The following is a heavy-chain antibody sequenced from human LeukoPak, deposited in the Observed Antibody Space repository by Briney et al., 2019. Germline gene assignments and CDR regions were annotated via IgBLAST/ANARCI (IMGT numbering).Heavy chain of an antibody. Sequence: SETLSLTCAVHGGSFSGYPWTWIRQSPGRGLEWIGEIIHSGSTNYNPSLKSRVTISVDTSKNQFSLKLNSVTAADTAVYYCARGAPGYWGQGTLVTVSS. CDR2: IIHSGST. J-gene: IGHJ4*02. CDR3: ARGAPGY. CDR1: GGSFSGYP. V-gene: IGHV4-34*01.